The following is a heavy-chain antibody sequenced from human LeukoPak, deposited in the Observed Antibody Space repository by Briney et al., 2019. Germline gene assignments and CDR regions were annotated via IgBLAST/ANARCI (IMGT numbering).Heavy chain of an antibody. V-gene: IGHV3-23*01. CDR1: GFTFSTYA. CDR2: FSGSGGRT. J-gene: IGHJ4*02. CDR3: AKSDYDSSGFDLYYFDY. D-gene: IGHD3-22*01. Sequence: PGGSLRLSCAASGFTFSTYAMSWVRRAPGKGLEWVSGFSGSGGRTYYADSVKGRFTVSRDNSKNTLYLQMSSLRAEDTAVYYCAKSDYDSSGFDLYYFDYWGQGTLVTVSS.